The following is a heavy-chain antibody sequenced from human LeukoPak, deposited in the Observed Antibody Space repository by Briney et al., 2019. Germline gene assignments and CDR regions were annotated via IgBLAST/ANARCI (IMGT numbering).Heavy chain of an antibody. CDR1: GFTFSSYS. J-gene: IGHJ6*03. CDR2: ISSSSSYI. V-gene: IGHV3-21*01. Sequence: GGSLRLSCAASGFTFSSYSMNWVRQAPGKGLEGVSSISSSSSYIYYADSVKGRFTISRDNAKNSLYLQMNSLRAEDTAVYYCARNAPLADYYYYYMDVWGKGTTVTVSS. CDR3: ARNAPLADYYYYYMDV. D-gene: IGHD2-2*01.